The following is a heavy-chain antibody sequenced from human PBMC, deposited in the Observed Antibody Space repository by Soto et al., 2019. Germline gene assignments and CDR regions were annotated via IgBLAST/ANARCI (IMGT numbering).Heavy chain of an antibody. V-gene: IGHV1-2*04. CDR1: GYRFTDYH. CDR3: ARGDSTDCSNGVCSFFYNHDMDV. D-gene: IGHD2-8*01. CDR2: INPKSGGT. Sequence: ASVKVSCKASGYRFTDYHIHWVRQAPGQGLEWLGRINPKSGGTSTAQKFQGWVTMPTDTSISTASMELTRLTSYDTAIYYCARGDSTDCSNGVCSFFYNHDMDVWGQGTTVTVSS. J-gene: IGHJ6*02.